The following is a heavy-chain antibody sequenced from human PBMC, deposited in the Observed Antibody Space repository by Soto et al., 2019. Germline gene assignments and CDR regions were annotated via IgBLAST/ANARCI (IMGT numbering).Heavy chain of an antibody. Sequence: GGSLRLSCAASGFTFSSYSMNWVRQAPGKGLEWVSSISSSSSYIYYADSVKGRFTISRDNAKNSLYLQMNSLRAEDTAVYYCARDIVVVVAATSGWFDPWGQGTLLTVSS. D-gene: IGHD2-15*01. V-gene: IGHV3-21*01. CDR1: GFTFSSYS. CDR3: ARDIVVVVAATSGWFDP. J-gene: IGHJ5*02. CDR2: ISSSSSYI.